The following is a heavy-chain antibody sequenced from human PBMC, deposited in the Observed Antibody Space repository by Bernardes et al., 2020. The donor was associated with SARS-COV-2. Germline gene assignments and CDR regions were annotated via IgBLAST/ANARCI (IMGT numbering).Heavy chain of an antibody. CDR1: GFTFSSYA. CDR2: ISYDGSNK. J-gene: IGHJ4*02. D-gene: IGHD6-6*01. CDR3: ASEEAAPN. Sequence: GGSLRLSRAASGFTFSSYAMHWVRQAPGKGLEWVAVISYDGSNKYYADSVKGRFTISRDNSKNTLYLQMNSLRAEDTAVYYCASEEAAPNWGQGTLVTVSS. V-gene: IGHV3-30-3*01.